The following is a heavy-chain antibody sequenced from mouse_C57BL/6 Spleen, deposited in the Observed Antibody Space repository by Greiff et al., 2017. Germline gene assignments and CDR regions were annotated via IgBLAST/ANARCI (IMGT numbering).Heavy chain of an antibody. CDR2: IYPGDGDT. Sequence: QVQLQQPGPELVKPGASVKISCKASGYAFSSSWMNWVKQRPGKGLEWIGRIYPGDGDTNYNGKFKGKATLTADKSSSTAYMRLSSLTSEDSAVYCCEREGRWYFDVWGTGTTVTVSS. CDR3: EREGRWYFDV. J-gene: IGHJ1*03. CDR1: GYAFSSSW. V-gene: IGHV1-82*01. D-gene: IGHD3-3*01.